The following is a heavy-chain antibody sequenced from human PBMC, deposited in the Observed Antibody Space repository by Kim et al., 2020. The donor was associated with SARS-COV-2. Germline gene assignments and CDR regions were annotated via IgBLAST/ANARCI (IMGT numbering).Heavy chain of an antibody. Sequence: ADSVKGRFTISRDNAKNSLYLQMNSLRAEDTAVYYCARDKIAAAGTESDYWGQGTLVTVSS. J-gene: IGHJ4*02. D-gene: IGHD6-13*01. CDR3: ARDKIAAAGTESDY. V-gene: IGHV3-21*01.